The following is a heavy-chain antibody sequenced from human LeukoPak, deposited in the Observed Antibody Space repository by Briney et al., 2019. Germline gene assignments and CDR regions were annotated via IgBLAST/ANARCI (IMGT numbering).Heavy chain of an antibody. V-gene: IGHV4-61*02. CDR1: GGSISSGSYY. Sequence: SETLSLTCTVSGGSISSGSYYWSWIRQPAGKGLEWIGRIYTSGSTNYNPSLKSRVTISVDTSKNQFSLKLSSVTAADTAVYYCARAPCSRSSCYTGYYFDYWGQGTLVTVSS. CDR3: ARAPCSRSSCYTGYYFDY. D-gene: IGHD2-2*02. CDR2: IYTSGST. J-gene: IGHJ4*02.